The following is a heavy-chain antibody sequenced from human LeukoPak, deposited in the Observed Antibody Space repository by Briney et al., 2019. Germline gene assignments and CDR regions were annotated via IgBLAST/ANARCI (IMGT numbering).Heavy chain of an antibody. CDR3: ARARLGYGDTVDY. J-gene: IGHJ4*02. CDR1: GFTFSSYC. D-gene: IGHD4-17*01. Sequence: PGGSLRLSCAASGFTFSSYCMHWVRHAPGKGLVWISRISSDGSSTSYADSVKGRFTISRDNAKNTLYLQINSVGAEDTAVYYCARARLGYGDTVDYWGQGTLVTVSS. CDR2: ISSDGSST. V-gene: IGHV3-74*01.